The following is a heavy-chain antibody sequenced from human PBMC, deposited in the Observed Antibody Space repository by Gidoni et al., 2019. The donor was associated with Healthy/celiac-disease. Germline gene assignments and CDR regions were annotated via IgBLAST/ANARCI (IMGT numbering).Heavy chain of an antibody. CDR1: GFTFSSYS. CDR3: AREGDSSSMGY. V-gene: IGHV3-21*01. J-gene: IGHJ4*02. CDR2: ISSSSSYI. D-gene: IGHD6-6*01. Sequence: EVQLVESGGGLVKPGGSLRLSCAASGFTFSSYSMNWVRQAPGKGLEWVSSISSSSSYIYHGDAGKGRFTISRENAKNSLYLQMNRLRAEDTAVYYCAREGDSSSMGYWGQGTLVTVSS.